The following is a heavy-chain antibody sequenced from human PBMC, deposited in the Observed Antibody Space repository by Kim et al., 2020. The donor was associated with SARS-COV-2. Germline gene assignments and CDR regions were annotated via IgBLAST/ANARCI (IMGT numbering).Heavy chain of an antibody. V-gene: IGHV1-69*06. J-gene: IGHJ4*02. Sequence: SVKVSCKASGGTFNSYSISWVRQAPGQGLEWVGGILTFYETSNYGKKFQGRATITADTFSNKAYIEMSNLRSEDTAIYYCARALHCGGDCYSGGFDYWGQGTLVTVS. CDR2: ILTFYETS. D-gene: IGHD2-21*02. CDR3: ARALHCGGDCYSGGFDY. CDR1: GGTFNSYS.